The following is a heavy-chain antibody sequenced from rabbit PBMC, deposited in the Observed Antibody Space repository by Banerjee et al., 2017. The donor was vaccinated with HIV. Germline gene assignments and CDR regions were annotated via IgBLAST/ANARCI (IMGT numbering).Heavy chain of an antibody. V-gene: IGHV1S43*01. D-gene: IGHD6-1*01. J-gene: IGHJ4*01. CDR2: INSSSGST. CDR1: GFSFSSSHW. Sequence: QEQLEESGGDLVKPGASLTLTCKASGFSFSSSHWMCWVRQAPGKGLEWIGCINSSSGSTWYASWVNGRFTISRSTSLNTVDLKMTSLTAADTATYFCARGDTYGYAGYANFNLWGPGTLVTVS. CDR3: ARGDTYGYAGYANFNL.